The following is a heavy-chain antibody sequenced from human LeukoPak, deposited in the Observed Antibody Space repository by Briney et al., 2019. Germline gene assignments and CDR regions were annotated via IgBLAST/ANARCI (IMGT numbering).Heavy chain of an antibody. J-gene: IGHJ3*02. Sequence: GGSLRLSCAASGFTFSSYSMNWVRQAPGKGLEWVAVISYDGSNKYYADSVKGRFTISRDNSKNTLYLQMNSLRAEDTAVYYCARNGDTPDAFDIWGQGTMVTVSS. D-gene: IGHD4-17*01. CDR1: GFTFSSYS. CDR2: ISYDGSNK. CDR3: ARNGDTPDAFDI. V-gene: IGHV3-30*03.